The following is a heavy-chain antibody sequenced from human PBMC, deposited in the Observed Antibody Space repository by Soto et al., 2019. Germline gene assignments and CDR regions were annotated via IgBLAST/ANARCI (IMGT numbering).Heavy chain of an antibody. Sequence: EVQLLESGGGLVQPGGSLRLSCAASGFTFSSYAMSWVRQAPGKGLEWVSAISGRGGSTYYADSVKGRFTISRDNSKNKQYLQMNSLRAEDTAVYYCAKEYEYSSGWERIDYWGQGTLVTVSS. J-gene: IGHJ4*02. CDR2: ISGRGGST. CDR1: GFTFSSYA. CDR3: AKEYEYSSGWERIDY. V-gene: IGHV3-23*01. D-gene: IGHD6-19*01.